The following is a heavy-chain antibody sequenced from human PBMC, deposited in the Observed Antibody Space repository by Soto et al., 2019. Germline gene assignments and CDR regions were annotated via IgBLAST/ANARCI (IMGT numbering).Heavy chain of an antibody. CDR2: IIPITGTA. CDR3: ARSQGSSTSLEIYYYYYYGMDV. J-gene: IGHJ6*02. CDR1: GGTFGSYA. V-gene: IGHV1-69*01. D-gene: IGHD2-2*01. Sequence: QVQLVQSGAEVKKPGSSVKVSCKASGGTFGSYAISWVRQAPGQGPEWMGGIIPITGTANYAQKFQCRVTITADESTSTASMQLSSLRSEDTAVYYCARSQGSSTSLEIYYYYYYGMDVWGQGTTVTVSS.